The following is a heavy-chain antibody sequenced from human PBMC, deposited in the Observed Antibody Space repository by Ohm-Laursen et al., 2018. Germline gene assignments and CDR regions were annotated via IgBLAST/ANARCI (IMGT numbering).Heavy chain of an antibody. D-gene: IGHD6-13*01. J-gene: IGHJ6*02. CDR1: GFTFGDYA. V-gene: IGHV3-9*01. CDR2: ISWNSGNI. CDR3: AKDSGGSSWYSGYYYYYYGPDV. Sequence: SLRLSCAASGFTFGDYAMHWVRQAPGKGLEWVSGISWNSGNIGYADSVKDRFTISRDNAKNSLYLQMNSLRAEDTALYYCAKDSGGSSWYSGYYYYYYGPDVWSQGTTVTVSS.